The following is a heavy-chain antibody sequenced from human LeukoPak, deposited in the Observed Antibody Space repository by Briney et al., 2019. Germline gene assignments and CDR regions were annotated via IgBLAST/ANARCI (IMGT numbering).Heavy chain of an antibody. CDR1: GGSFSGYY. CDR3: ASGSLDAFDI. CDR2: IYYSGST. J-gene: IGHJ3*02. Sequence: PSETLSLTCAVDGGSFSGYYWSWIRQHPGKGLEWIGYIYYSGSTYYNPSLKSRVTISVDTSKNQFSLKLSSVTAADTAVYYCASGSLDAFDIWGQGTMVTVSS. V-gene: IGHV4-31*11. D-gene: IGHD5-12*01.